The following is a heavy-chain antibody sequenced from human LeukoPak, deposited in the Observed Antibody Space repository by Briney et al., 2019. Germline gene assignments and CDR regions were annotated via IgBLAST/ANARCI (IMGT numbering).Heavy chain of an antibody. CDR1: GGSISSYY. Sequence: SETLSLTCTVPGGSISSYYWSWIRQPPGKGLEWIGYIYYSGSTNYNPSLKSRVTISVDTSKNQFSLKLSSVTAADTAVYYCARASIAAPFYYYYYMDVWGKGTTVTVSS. CDR2: IYYSGST. CDR3: ARASIAAPFYYYYYMDV. D-gene: IGHD6-6*01. V-gene: IGHV4-59*01. J-gene: IGHJ6*03.